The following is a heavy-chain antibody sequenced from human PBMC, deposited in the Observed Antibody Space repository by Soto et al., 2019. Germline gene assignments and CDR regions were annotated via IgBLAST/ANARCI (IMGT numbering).Heavy chain of an antibody. CDR3: ARGTVFLDY. CDR1: GFTFSTYS. D-gene: IGHD4-17*01. CDR2: ISSSSGTM. Sequence: EVQLVESGGGLVQPGGSLRLSCAASGFTFSTYSMNWVRQAAGKGLEWVSYISSSSGTMYYADSVKGRLTISRDNAKNSLYLQMNSLRDEDTAVYYCARGTVFLDYWGQGTLVTVSS. V-gene: IGHV3-48*02. J-gene: IGHJ4*02.